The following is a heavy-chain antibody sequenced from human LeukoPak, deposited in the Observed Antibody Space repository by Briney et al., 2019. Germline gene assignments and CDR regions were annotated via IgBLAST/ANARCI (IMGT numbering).Heavy chain of an antibody. Sequence: NPGGSLRLSCAASGFTFSSYAMSWVRQAPGKGLEWVSSISSSSSYIYYADSVKGRFTISRDNAKNSLYLQMNSLRAEDTAVYYCASGRGGQAYNWFDPWGQGTLVTVSS. CDR2: ISSSSSYI. CDR1: GFTFSSYA. D-gene: IGHD3-16*01. V-gene: IGHV3-21*01. CDR3: ASGRGGQAYNWFDP. J-gene: IGHJ5*02.